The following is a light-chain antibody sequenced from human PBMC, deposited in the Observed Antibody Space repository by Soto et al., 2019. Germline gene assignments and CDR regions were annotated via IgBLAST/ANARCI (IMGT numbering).Light chain of an antibody. CDR3: QAWDSSTGGV. V-gene: IGLV3-1*01. Sequence: SSELTQPPSVSVSPGQTASITCSGDKLGDKYACWYQQKPGQSPVLVIYQDTMRPSGIPERFSGSNSGNTATLTISGTQAMDEADYYCQAWDSSTGGVFGGGTKVTVL. CDR1: KLGDKY. CDR2: QDT. J-gene: IGLJ2*01.